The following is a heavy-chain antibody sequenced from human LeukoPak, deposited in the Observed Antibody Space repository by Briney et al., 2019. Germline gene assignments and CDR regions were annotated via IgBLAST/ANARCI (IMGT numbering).Heavy chain of an antibody. CDR2: ISAYNGNT. CDR1: GYTFTSYG. J-gene: IGHJ4*02. CDR3: ARGPHIRPYSYGKAPFDY. D-gene: IGHD5-18*01. V-gene: IGHV1-18*01. Sequence: ASVKVSCKASGYTFTSYGISWGRLAPGQGLEWMGWISAYNGNTNYAQKLQGRVTMTTDTSTSTAYMELRSLRSDDTAVYYCARGPHIRPYSYGKAPFDYWGQGTLVTVSS.